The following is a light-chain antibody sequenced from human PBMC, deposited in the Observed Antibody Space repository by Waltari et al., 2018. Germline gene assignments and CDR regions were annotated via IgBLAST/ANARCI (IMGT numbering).Light chain of an antibody. Sequence: DVQLTQSPSSLSASVGDRVTITCRASQMINNYLNWYQQKPGQAPKLLIFAASNLQSGVPSRFSGSASGTEFTLTITSLQPDDFAVYYCQQSDSVPRTFGQGTDLEIK. CDR1: QMINNY. V-gene: IGKV1-39*01. CDR2: AAS. CDR3: QQSDSVPRT. J-gene: IGKJ2*01.